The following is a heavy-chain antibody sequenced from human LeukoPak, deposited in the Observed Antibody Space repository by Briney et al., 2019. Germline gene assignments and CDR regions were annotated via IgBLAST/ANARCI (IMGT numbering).Heavy chain of an antibody. CDR3: AKDSSTETPGFFDY. J-gene: IGHJ4*02. D-gene: IGHD4-17*01. CDR1: GFTFASYA. CDR2: MSGSGRYI. V-gene: IGHV3-23*01. Sequence: PGGSLILSCAASGFTFASYAMNWVRQAPGRGLEEVAVMSGSGRYINYADSVKGRFAISRDNSKNTVYLQMNDMRVEDTAVYYCAKDSSTETPGFFDYWGRGTLVIVSS.